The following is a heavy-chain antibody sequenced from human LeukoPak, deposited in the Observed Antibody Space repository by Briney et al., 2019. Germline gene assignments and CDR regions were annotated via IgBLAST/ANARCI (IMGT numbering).Heavy chain of an antibody. D-gene: IGHD3-10*01. CDR2: ISGSGGST. CDR3: AKVAHYYGSGSLDY. CDR1: GFTFSSYG. Sequence: GGTLRLSCAASGFTFSSYGMSWVRQAPGKGLEWVSAISGSGGSTYYADSVKGRFTISRDNSKNTLYLQMNSLRAEDTAVYYCAKVAHYYGSGSLDYWGQGTLVTVSS. V-gene: IGHV3-23*01. J-gene: IGHJ4*02.